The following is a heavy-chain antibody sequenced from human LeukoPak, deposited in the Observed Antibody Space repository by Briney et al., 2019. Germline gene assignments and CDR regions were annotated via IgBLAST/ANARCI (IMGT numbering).Heavy chain of an antibody. D-gene: IGHD3-10*01. Sequence: SETLSLTCTVSGGSISSYYWSWIRQPPGKGLEWIGYIYYSGSTNYNPSLKSRVTISVDTSKNQFSLKLSSVTAADTAVYYCARDLVWFGEVPSNWFGPWGQGTLVTVSS. CDR3: ARDLVWFGEVPSNWFGP. CDR1: GGSISSYY. V-gene: IGHV4-59*01. CDR2: IYYSGST. J-gene: IGHJ5*02.